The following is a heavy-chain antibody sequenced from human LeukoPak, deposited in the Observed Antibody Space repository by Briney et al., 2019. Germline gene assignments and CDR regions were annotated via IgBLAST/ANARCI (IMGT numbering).Heavy chain of an antibody. J-gene: IGHJ4*02. CDR2: IIPIFGTA. D-gene: IGHD1-26*01. CDR1: GGTFSSYA. CDR3: ARDPYSGSSIPGEGD. Sequence: EASVKVSCKASGGTFSSYAISWVRQAPGQGLEWMGGIIPIFGTANYAQKFQGRVTITTDESTSTAYMELSSLRSEDTAVYYCARDPYSGSSIPGEGDWGQGTLVTVSS. V-gene: IGHV1-69*05.